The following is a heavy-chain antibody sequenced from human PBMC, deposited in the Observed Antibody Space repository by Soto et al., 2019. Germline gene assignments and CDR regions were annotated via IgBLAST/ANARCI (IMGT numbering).Heavy chain of an antibody. V-gene: IGHV1-24*01. J-gene: IGHJ6*03. CDR2: FDPEDGET. Sequence: ASVKVSCKVSGYTLTELSMHWVRQAPGKGLEWMGGFDPEDGETIYAQKFQGRVTMTEDTSTDTAYMELSSLRSEDTAVYYCATATPATFARHYYGLTPYYYYYMDVWGKGTTVTVSS. CDR3: ATATPATFARHYYGLTPYYYYYMDV. D-gene: IGHD1-26*01. CDR1: GYTLTELS.